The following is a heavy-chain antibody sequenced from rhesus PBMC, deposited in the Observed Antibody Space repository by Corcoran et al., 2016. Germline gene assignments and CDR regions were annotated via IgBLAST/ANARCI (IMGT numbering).Heavy chain of an antibody. V-gene: IGHV4-122*02. CDR3: ARGRGSSYVDY. J-gene: IGHJ4*01. D-gene: IGHD4-29*01. CDR1: GGSISSGYYY. Sequence: QVQLQESGPGLVKPSETLSLTCAVSGGSISSGYYYWSWIRQPPGKGLEWIGYITYSGSTSYNPPLKSRVTISRDTSKNQFSLKLSSVTAADTAVYYCARGRGSSYVDYWGQGVLVTVSS. CDR2: ITYSGST.